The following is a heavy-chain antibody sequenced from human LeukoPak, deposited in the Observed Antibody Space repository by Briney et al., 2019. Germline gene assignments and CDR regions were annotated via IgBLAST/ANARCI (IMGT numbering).Heavy chain of an antibody. D-gene: IGHD6-6*01. CDR2: IYYSGST. CDR1: AGSSSSYY. J-gene: IGHJ4*02. V-gene: IGHV4-59*01. Sequence: SETLSFTGTGSAGSSSSYYWSWIRQPPGNGLEGIGYIYYSGSTNYNPSLKSRVTISVDTSKNQFSLKLSSVTAADTAVYYCARVQQLARSHRTPGFDYWGQGTLVTVSS. CDR3: ARVQQLARSHRTPGFDY.